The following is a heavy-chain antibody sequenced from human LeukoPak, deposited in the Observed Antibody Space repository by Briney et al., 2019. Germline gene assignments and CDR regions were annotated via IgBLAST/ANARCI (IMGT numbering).Heavy chain of an antibody. CDR3: VRAHHPGGWFDP. CDR2: ISGSGDST. V-gene: IGHV3-23*01. D-gene: IGHD3-10*01. Sequence: GGSLRLSCAASGFTFNSHGMSWVRQAPGKGLEWVSTISGSGDSTYYADSVKGRFTISRDNAKNSLYLQMNSLTAEDTAVHYCVRAHHPGGWFDPWGQGTLVTVSS. J-gene: IGHJ5*02. CDR1: GFTFNSHG.